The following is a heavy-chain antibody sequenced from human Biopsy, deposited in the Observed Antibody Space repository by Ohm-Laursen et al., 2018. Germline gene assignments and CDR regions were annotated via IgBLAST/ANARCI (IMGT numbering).Heavy chain of an antibody. CDR1: GFTFSSYS. V-gene: IGHV3-48*01. Sequence: GSLRLSCTASGFTFSSYSMNWVRQAPGKGLEWVSFISSGSSPIYYADSVKGRFTISGDDAENSLYLQMNSLRAEDTAVYYCARGRTGGWGQGTLVTVSS. CDR2: ISSGSSPI. CDR3: ARGRTGG. D-gene: IGHD1/OR15-1a*01. J-gene: IGHJ4*02.